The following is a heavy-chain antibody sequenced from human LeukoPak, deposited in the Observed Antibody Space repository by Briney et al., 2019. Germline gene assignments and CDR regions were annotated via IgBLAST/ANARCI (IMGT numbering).Heavy chain of an antibody. D-gene: IGHD1-26*01. V-gene: IGHV3-13*01. CDR3: VRGRSGELLDH. Sequence: QHGGSLRLSCAASGFTFSSYDMHWVRQATGTGVEWVSAIGTVGDTYYPGSVKGRFTISRENAKNSLYLQMNSLRAEDTAVYYCVRGRSGELLDHWGQGTLVTVSS. J-gene: IGHJ4*02. CDR1: GFTFSSYD. CDR2: IGTVGDT.